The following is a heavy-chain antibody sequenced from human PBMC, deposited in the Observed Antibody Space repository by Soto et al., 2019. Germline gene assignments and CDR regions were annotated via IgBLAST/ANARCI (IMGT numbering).Heavy chain of an antibody. CDR3: ARDGIAARPTPDF. D-gene: IGHD6-6*01. J-gene: IGHJ4*02. CDR2: ISGYNANT. CDR1: GYSFSSYG. V-gene: IGHV1-18*01. Sequence: GASVKVSCKAPGYSFSSYGINWVRQAPGQGLEWMGWISGYNANTKHAQKFQGRVSMTTDTSTSTAYMELRSLRSDDTALYYCARDGIAARPTPDFWGQGTLVTVSS.